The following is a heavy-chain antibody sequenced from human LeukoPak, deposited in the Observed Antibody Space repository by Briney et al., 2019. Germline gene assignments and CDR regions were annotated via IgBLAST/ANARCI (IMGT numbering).Heavy chain of an antibody. J-gene: IGHJ4*02. CDR2: IYYSGTT. V-gene: IGHV4-59*08. D-gene: IGHD3-9*01. CDR3: ARLRYDILTGCFDY. CDR1: GGSISTFY. Sequence: SETLSLTCTVSGGSISTFYWSWIRQRPGKGLEWIGYIYYSGTTNYNPSLKSRVTIFEDTSKNQFSLKLSSVTAADTAVYYCARLRYDILTGCFDYWGQGTLVTVSS.